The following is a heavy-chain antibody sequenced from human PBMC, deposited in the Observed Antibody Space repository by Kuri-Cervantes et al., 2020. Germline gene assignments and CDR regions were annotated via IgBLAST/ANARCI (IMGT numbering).Heavy chain of an antibody. CDR3: ARGYSFWGTSLPGY. CDR2: ISSSSSYI. J-gene: IGHJ4*02. D-gene: IGHD5-18*01. CDR1: GFTFSSYS. Sequence: GGSLRLSCAASGFTFSSYSMNWVLQAPGKGLEWVSSISSSSSYIYYADSVKGRFTISRDNAKNSLYLQMNSLGAEDTAVYYCARGYSFWGTSLPGYWGQGTLVTVSS. V-gene: IGHV3-21*03.